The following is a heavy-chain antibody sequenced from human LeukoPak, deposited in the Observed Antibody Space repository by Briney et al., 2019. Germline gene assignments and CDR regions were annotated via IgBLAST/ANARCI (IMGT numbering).Heavy chain of an antibody. CDR3: ARVPPNYDSSGYCDY. Sequence: ASVKVSCXASGYTFTGYYMHWVRLAPGQGLEWMGWINPNSGGTNYAQKFQGRVTMTRDTSISTAYMELSRLRSDDTAVYYCARVPPNYDSSGYCDYWGQGTLVTVSS. CDR2: INPNSGGT. CDR1: GYTFTGYY. V-gene: IGHV1-2*02. J-gene: IGHJ4*02. D-gene: IGHD3-22*01.